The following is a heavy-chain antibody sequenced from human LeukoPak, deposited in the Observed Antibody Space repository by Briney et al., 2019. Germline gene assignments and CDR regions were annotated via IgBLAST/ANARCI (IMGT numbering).Heavy chain of an antibody. Sequence: GGSLRLSCTASGFTFRDYNINWFRQAPGRGLEWVGFIRSKADGGTTEYAASVKGRFTISRDDSKNVAYLQINNLRAEDTALYYCARDDRPSGHDFDYWGQGTLVTVSS. CDR3: ARDDRPSGHDFDY. CDR2: IRSKADGGTT. CDR1: GFTFRDYN. V-gene: IGHV3-49*03. J-gene: IGHJ4*02. D-gene: IGHD6-6*01.